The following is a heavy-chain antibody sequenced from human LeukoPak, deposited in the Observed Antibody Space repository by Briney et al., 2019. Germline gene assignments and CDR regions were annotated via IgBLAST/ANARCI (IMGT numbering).Heavy chain of an antibody. V-gene: IGHV3-73*01. J-gene: IGHJ4*02. CDR1: AFTFSVSA. D-gene: IGHD2-15*01. CDR3: TRAIEYCSGGSCYFDY. Sequence: GGSVSLACAASAFTFSVSAMDWVRQASGKGLECVVRIRSKANSYTTAYAASVKGWYTIFRDDLKNTAYLQMNSLKTEDTAVYYCTRAIEYCSGGSCYFDYWGQGTLVTVSS. CDR2: IRSKANSYTT.